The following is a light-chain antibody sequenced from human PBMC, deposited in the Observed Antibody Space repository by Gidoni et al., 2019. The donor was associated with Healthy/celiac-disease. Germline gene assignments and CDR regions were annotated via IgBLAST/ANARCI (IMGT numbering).Light chain of an antibody. Sequence: DIQFTQSPSFLSASVGDRVTITCWASQGISSYLAWYQQKPGKAPKLLIYAASTLQSGVPSRFSGSGSGTEFTLTISSLQSEDFATYYCQQLNSYPLTFGGGTKVEIK. CDR3: QQLNSYPLT. CDR2: AAS. CDR1: QGISSY. J-gene: IGKJ4*01. V-gene: IGKV1-9*01.